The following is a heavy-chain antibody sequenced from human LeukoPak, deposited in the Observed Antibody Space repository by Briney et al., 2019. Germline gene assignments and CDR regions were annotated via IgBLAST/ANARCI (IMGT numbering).Heavy chain of an antibody. V-gene: IGHV3-7*01. J-gene: IGHJ6*03. Sequence: GGSLRLSCAASGFIFSNYWMSWVRQAPGKGLEWVANIKQDGSEKFYVDSVKGRFTISRDNAKNSLYLQMNSLRAEDTAVYNCARVPLNYYYYMDVWGKGTTVTVSS. CDR2: IKQDGSEK. CDR1: GFIFSNYW. CDR3: ARVPLNYYYYMDV.